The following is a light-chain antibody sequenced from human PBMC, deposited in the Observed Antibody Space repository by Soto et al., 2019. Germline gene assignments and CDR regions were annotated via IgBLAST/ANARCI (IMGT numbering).Light chain of an antibody. CDR3: QQYNGWLWA. CDR2: DAS. Sequence: EILLTQSPATLSLSPGERATLSCRASQSVSSFLAWYQQKPGQAPRLLIYDASNRATGIPARFSGSGSGTDFTLTISSLEAEDFAVYFCQQYNGWLWAFGQGTKVDI. CDR1: QSVSSF. J-gene: IGKJ1*01. V-gene: IGKV3-11*01.